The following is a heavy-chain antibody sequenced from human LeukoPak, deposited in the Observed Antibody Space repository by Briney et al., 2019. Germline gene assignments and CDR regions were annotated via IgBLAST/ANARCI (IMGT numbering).Heavy chain of an antibody. J-gene: IGHJ4*02. D-gene: IGHD2-2*01. CDR3: VSFYETY. Sequence: GGSLRLSCAASGNYWMHWVRQAPGKGLVWVSHINSDGSWTGYADSVKGRFTISKGNAKSTVYLQMNNLRAEDTAVYYCVSFYETYWGRGTLVTVSS. V-gene: IGHV3-74*01. CDR1: GNYW. CDR2: INSDGSWT.